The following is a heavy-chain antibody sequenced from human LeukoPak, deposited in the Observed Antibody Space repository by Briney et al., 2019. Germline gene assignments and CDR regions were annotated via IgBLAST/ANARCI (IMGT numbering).Heavy chain of an antibody. CDR3: ESEQQYYYYGMDV. V-gene: IGHV4-39*01. Sequence: SESLSLTCTVSGGSISSSSYYWGWIRQPPGKGLEWIGSIYYSGSIYYNPSLKSRVTISVDTSKNPFSLKLSSVTAADTAVYYCESEQQYYYYGMDVWGQGTTVTVSS. CDR1: GGSISSSSYY. J-gene: IGHJ6*02. D-gene: IGHD1/OR15-1a*01. CDR2: IYYSGSI.